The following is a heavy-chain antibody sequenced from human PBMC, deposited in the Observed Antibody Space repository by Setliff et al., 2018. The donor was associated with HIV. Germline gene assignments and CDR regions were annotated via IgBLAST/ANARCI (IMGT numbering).Heavy chain of an antibody. J-gene: IGHJ4*02. D-gene: IGHD5-18*01. CDR1: GFSFSSDS. CDR2: ISSSSTYI. Sequence: GGSLRLSCAASGFSFSSDSMNWVRQAPGKGLEWVSSISSSSTYIYYSDSVKGRFTISRDNAEYSLHLQMNSLRAEDTALYYCARDPNRRLRLGYSFGPDYWGQGTLVTVSS. V-gene: IGHV3-21*01. CDR3: ARDPNRRLRLGYSFGPDY.